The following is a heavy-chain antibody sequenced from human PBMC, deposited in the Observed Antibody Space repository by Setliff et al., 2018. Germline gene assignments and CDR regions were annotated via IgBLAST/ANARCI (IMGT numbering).Heavy chain of an antibody. CDR3: ARGRGISMIVVVTHDAFDI. V-gene: IGHV4-39*07. D-gene: IGHD3-22*01. J-gene: IGHJ3*02. CDR2: IYHSGST. Sequence: PSETLSLTCTVSGGSISSSSYYWGWIRQPPGKGLEWIGEIYHSGSTNYNPSLKSRVTISVDKSKNQFSLKLGSVTAADTAVYYCARGRGISMIVVVTHDAFDIWGQGTMVTGSS. CDR1: GGSISSSSYY.